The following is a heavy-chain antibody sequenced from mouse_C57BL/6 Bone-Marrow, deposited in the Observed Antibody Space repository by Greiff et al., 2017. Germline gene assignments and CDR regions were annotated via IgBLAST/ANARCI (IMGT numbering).Heavy chain of an antibody. CDR3: ARVSMMVTSYYFDY. Sequence: EVKLMESEGGLVQPGSSMKISCTASGFTFSDYYMAWVRQVPEKGLEWVANINYDRSSTYYMDSVKSRFIISIDNAKNILYLQMSSLKSEDTAAYYCARVSMMVTSYYFDYWGQGTTLTVSS. CDR1: GFTFSDYY. V-gene: IGHV5-16*01. CDR2: INYDRSST. D-gene: IGHD2-3*01. J-gene: IGHJ2*01.